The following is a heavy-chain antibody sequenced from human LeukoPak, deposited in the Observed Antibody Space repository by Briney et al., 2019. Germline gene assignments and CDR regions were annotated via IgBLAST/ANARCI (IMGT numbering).Heavy chain of an antibody. J-gene: IGHJ4*02. D-gene: IGHD3-10*01. CDR3: ARDGPHSGSFDY. CDR1: AYTFTGYY. Sequence: ASVKVSCKASAYTFTGYYMHWVRQAPGQGREWMGWINPNSGGTNYAQKFQGRVTMTRDTSISTAYMELSRLRSDDTAVYYCARDGPHSGSFDYWGQGTLVTVSS. CDR2: INPNSGGT. V-gene: IGHV1-2*02.